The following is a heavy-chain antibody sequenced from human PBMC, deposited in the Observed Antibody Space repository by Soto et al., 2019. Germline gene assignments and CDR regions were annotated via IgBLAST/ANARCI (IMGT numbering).Heavy chain of an antibody. V-gene: IGHV4-34*01. CDR3: ARVQTRYMTPVTILAY. Sequence: PSETLSLTCAVYGGSFSGYYWSWIRQPPGKGLEWIGEINHSGSTNYNPSLKSRVTISVDTSKNQFSLKLSSVTAADTAVYYCARVQTRYMTPVTILAYCGQGTLVTVSS. J-gene: IGHJ4*02. CDR1: GGSFSGYY. D-gene: IGHD4-17*01. CDR2: INHSGST.